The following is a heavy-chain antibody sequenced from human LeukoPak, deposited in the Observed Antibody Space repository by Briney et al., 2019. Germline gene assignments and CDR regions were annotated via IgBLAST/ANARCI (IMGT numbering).Heavy chain of an antibody. V-gene: IGHV3-74*01. CDR1: GFTFSSYW. CDR2: INSDGSST. J-gene: IGHJ2*01. Sequence: GGSLRLSCAVSGFTFSSYWMHWVRQAPGKGLVWVSRINSDGSSTSYADSVKGRFTISRDNAKNTLYLQMNSLRAEDTAVYYCARAQTDYYDSSGYGVRYWYFDLWGRGTLVTVSS. D-gene: IGHD3-22*01. CDR3: ARAQTDYYDSSGYGVRYWYFDL.